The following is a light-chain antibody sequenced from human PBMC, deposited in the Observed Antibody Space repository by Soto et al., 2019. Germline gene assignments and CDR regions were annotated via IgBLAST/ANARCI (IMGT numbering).Light chain of an antibody. CDR3: QQYGSSPT. Sequence: EIVLTQSPGTLSLSPGERATLSCRASQSVSSDLSWYQHKPGQAPRLLIYGASSRATGIPDGFSGSGSGTDFTLTISRLEHEDLAVYYCQQYGSSPTFGQGTKVDIK. V-gene: IGKV3-20*01. J-gene: IGKJ1*01. CDR2: GAS. CDR1: QSVSSD.